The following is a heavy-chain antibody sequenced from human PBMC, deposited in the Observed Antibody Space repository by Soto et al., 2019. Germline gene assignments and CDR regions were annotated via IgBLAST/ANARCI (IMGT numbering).Heavy chain of an antibody. Sequence: GGSLRLSCGASGFTFSSYSTNWVRQAPGKGLEWVSSISSSSSYIYYADSVKGRFTISRDNAKNSLYLQMNSLRAEDTAVYYCARSVAVAVQYFQRWGQGTLVTVSS. CDR3: ARSVAVAVQYFQR. J-gene: IGHJ1*01. D-gene: IGHD6-19*01. CDR2: ISSSSSYI. CDR1: GFTFSSYS. V-gene: IGHV3-21*01.